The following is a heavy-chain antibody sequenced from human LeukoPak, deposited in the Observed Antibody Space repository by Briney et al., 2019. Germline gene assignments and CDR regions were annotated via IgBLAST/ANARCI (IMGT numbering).Heavy chain of an antibody. CDR2: IKTDGSEK. J-gene: IGHJ5*02. Sequence: GGSLRLSCEASGFTFSSYWMSWVRQAPGKGLEWVANIKTDGSEKYYVDSVKGRFTISRDNAKNSLYLRMNSLRAEDTAVYYCARDYTGYFPWGQGTLVIVSS. CDR3: ARDYTGYFP. V-gene: IGHV3-7*03. CDR1: GFTFSSYW. D-gene: IGHD3-9*01.